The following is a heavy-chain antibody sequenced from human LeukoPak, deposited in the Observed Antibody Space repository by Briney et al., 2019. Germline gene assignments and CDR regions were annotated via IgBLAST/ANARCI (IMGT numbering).Heavy chain of an antibody. CDR1: GGSFSGYY. J-gene: IGHJ4*02. D-gene: IGHD2-21*02. CDR2: INHSGST. V-gene: IGHV4-34*01. Sequence: PSETLSLTCAVYGGSFSGYYWSWIRQPPGKGLEWIGEINHSGSTNYNPSLKSRVTISVDTSKNQFSLKLSSVTAADTAVYYCARLDSVVVTAIRKFGYWGQGTLVTVSS. CDR3: ARLDSVVVTAIRKFGY.